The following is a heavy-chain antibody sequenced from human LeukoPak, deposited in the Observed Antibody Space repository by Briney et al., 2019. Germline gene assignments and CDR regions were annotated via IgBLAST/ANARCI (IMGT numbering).Heavy chain of an antibody. V-gene: IGHV1-69*13. CDR1: GGTFSSYA. CDR2: IIPIFGTA. CDR3: ARVGAILLGFSSHFDY. Sequence: SVKVSCKASGGTFSSYAISWVRQAPGQGLEWMGGIIPIFGTANYAQKFQGRVTITADESTSTAYMELSSLRSEDTAVYYCARVGAILLGFSSHFDYWGQGTLVTVSS. D-gene: IGHD3-10*02. J-gene: IGHJ4*02.